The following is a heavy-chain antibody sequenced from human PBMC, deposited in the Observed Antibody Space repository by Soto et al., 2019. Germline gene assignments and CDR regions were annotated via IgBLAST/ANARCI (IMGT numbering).Heavy chain of an antibody. CDR1: GGSFSGYY. V-gene: IGHV4-34*01. J-gene: IGHJ5*02. CDR3: ARGGRSNWAHCFGP. Sequence: SETLSLTCAVYGGSFSGYYWSWIRQPPGKGLEWIGEINHSGSTNYNPSLTSRVSISVDTSKNQFYLKLSSASAADTPVYSCARGGRSNWAHCFGPWGQGTLVTVAS. CDR2: INHSGST. D-gene: IGHD6-13*01.